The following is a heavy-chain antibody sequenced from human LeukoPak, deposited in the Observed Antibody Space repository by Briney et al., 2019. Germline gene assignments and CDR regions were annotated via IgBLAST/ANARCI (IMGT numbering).Heavy chain of an antibody. V-gene: IGHV3-48*01. J-gene: IGHJ4*02. Sequence: GGSLRLSCGASRFTLSDYNMNWVRQAPGKGLEWISYISTSGSTKYYADSVKGRFTISRDNAQNSLYLQMNSLRAEDTAVYYCAMYYDSSGRNFWGQGTLVSVSS. CDR3: AMYYDSSGRNF. CDR2: ISTSGSTK. CDR1: RFTLSDYN. D-gene: IGHD3-22*01.